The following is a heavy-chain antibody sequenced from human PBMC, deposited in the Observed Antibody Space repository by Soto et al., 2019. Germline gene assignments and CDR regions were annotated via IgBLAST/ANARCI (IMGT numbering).Heavy chain of an antibody. CDR3: ARGYGDYVLDY. D-gene: IGHD4-17*01. V-gene: IGHV4-59*08. CDR1: GGSISSYY. J-gene: IGHJ4*02. Sequence: QVQLQESGPGLVKPSETLSLTCTVSGGSISSYYWSWIRQPPGKGLEWIGYIYYSGSTNYNPSLERRVTISVDTSNNQFSLKLTSVTAADTAVYYCARGYGDYVLDYWGQGTLVTVSS. CDR2: IYYSGST.